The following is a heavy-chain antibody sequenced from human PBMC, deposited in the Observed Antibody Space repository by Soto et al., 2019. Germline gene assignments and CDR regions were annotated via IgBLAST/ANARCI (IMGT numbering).Heavy chain of an antibody. V-gene: IGHV3-23*01. D-gene: IGHD3-10*01. CDR3: AKVSTDPGGVFELDY. CDR1: GFTFSSYA. Sequence: PGGSLRLSCAASGFTFSSYAMSWVRQAPGKGLEWVSAISGSGGSTYYADSVKGRFTISRDNSKNTLYLQMNSLRAAETAVYYCAKVSTDPGGVFELDYWGQGSLVTVSS. J-gene: IGHJ4*02. CDR2: ISGSGGST.